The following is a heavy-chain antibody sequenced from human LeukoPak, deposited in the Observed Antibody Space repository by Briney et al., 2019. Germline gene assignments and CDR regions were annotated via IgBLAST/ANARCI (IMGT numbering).Heavy chain of an antibody. D-gene: IGHD2-2*01. V-gene: IGHV3-30*18. CDR3: VKGDIVVVPAATYYYYGMDV. J-gene: IGHJ6*02. CDR2: VSYDGSNK. CDR1: GFTFSSYG. Sequence: TGRSLRLSCAASGFTFSSYGMHWVRQAPGKGLEWVGVVSYDGSNKYYGDSVKGRFTISRDNSKNTLYLQMSSLRAEDTAVYYCVKGDIVVVPAATYYYYGMDVWGQGTTVTVSS.